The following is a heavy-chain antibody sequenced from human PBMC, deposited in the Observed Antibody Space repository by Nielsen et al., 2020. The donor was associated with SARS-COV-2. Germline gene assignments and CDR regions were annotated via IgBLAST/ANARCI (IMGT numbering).Heavy chain of an antibody. CDR2: IYYSGST. CDR1: GGSISGTSYY. D-gene: IGHD5-18*01. Sequence: SETLSLTCTVSGGSISGTSYYWGWIRQPPGKGLEWIGIIYYSGSTYYNPSLKSRVTIPVDTSKNQFSLKLSSVTAADTAVYYCAREDVDTAMVLSWGQGTLVTVSS. J-gene: IGHJ5*02. V-gene: IGHV4-39*02. CDR3: AREDVDTAMVLS.